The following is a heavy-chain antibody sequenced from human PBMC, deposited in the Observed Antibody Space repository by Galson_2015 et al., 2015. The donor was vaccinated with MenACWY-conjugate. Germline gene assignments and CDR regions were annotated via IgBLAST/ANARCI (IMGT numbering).Heavy chain of an antibody. Sequence: ETLSLTCTVSGGSISSSSYYWDWIRQPPGRGLEWIGTIYYSGSTYYNSSLKSRITISVDTSQNQFSLNLSSVTAADTAMYYCARHDRTAPARSGAFDIWGRGTMVTVSS. J-gene: IGHJ3*02. D-gene: IGHD2-2*01. CDR1: GGSISSSSYY. CDR2: IYYSGST. CDR3: ARHDRTAPARSGAFDI. V-gene: IGHV4-39*01.